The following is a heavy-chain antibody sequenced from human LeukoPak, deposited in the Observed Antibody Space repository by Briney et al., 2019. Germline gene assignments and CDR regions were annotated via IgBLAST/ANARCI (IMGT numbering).Heavy chain of an antibody. CDR1: GGSTISYY. CDR3: ARHPTHSSGWINAFDI. CDR2: IYYSGST. Sequence: PSETLSLTCTVSGGSTISYYWSSIRQRPGRGLERVGYIYYSGSTNYNPSLKSRVAISVDTSKNQFSLKLSSVTAADTAVYYCARHPTHSSGWINAFDIWGQGTMVTVSS. J-gene: IGHJ3*02. D-gene: IGHD6-19*01. V-gene: IGHV4-59*08.